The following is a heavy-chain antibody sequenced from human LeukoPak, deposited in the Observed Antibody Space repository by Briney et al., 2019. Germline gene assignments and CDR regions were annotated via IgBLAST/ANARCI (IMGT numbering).Heavy chain of an antibody. V-gene: IGHV3-66*01. Sequence: PGGSLRLSCAASGFSVSSNHMTWVRQAPGKGLEWVSTIYYDGNTYYADSVQGRFTISRDNSKNTLYLQMNSLRAEDTAVYYCATGTDAYKSGCWGLGTLVTVSS. CDR3: ATGTDAYKSGC. J-gene: IGHJ1*01. CDR2: IYYDGNT. D-gene: IGHD5-24*01. CDR1: GFSVSSNH.